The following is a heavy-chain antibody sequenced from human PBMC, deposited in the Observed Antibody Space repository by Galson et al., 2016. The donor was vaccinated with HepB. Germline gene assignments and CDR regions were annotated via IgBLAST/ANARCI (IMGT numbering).Heavy chain of an antibody. CDR2: ISSSSSYI. V-gene: IGHV3-21*01. D-gene: IGHD2-2*01. Sequence: SLRLSCAASGFSLSSYSMNWVRQAPGKGLEYVSSISSSSSYIYYPDSVKGRFTISRDNAKNSLYLQMNSLRAEEPAVYYCARDRGYCSSTRCYGVYYGMDVWGQGTTVTVSS. CDR3: ARDRGYCSSTRCYGVYYGMDV. CDR1: GFSLSSYS. J-gene: IGHJ6*02.